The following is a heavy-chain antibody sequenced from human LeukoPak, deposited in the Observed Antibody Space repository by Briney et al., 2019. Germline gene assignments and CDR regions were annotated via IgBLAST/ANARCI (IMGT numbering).Heavy chain of an antibody. CDR1: GFTFSSYS. CDR2: MSSSSSYI. J-gene: IGHJ3*02. CDR3: ARGHIVVVPIDAFDI. V-gene: IGHV3-21*01. Sequence: GGSLRLSCAASGFTFSSYSMNWVRQAPGKELEWVSSMSSSSSYIYYADSVKGRFTISRDNAKNSLYLQMNSLRAEDTAVYYCARGHIVVVPIDAFDIWGQGTMVTVSS. D-gene: IGHD2-2*01.